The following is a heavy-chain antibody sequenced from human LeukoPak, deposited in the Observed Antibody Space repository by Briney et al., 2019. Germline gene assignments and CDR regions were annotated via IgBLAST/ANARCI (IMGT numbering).Heavy chain of an antibody. CDR3: ARGPYDSSRD. D-gene: IGHD3-22*01. CDR1: GGSFSGYY. V-gene: IGHV4-34*01. CDR2: INHSGYT. J-gene: IGHJ4*02. Sequence: PSETLSLTCAVYGGSFSGYYWSWIRQPPGKGLEWIGEINHSGYTNYNPSLKSRVTISVDTSKNQFSLKLSSVTAADTAVYYCARGPYDSSRDWGQGTLVTVSS.